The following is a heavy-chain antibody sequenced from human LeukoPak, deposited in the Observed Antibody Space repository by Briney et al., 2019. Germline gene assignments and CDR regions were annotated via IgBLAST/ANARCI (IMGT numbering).Heavy chain of an antibody. Sequence: PGGSLRLSCVTSGFTFSSFYMNWARQAPGKGLEWVANINQDGSEKYYVDSVEGRFTVSRDNAKNSLYLHMDSLRAEDTAVFYCARGYATAFDSWGQGALVTVSS. V-gene: IGHV3-7*01. CDR3: ARGYATAFDS. CDR2: INQDGSEK. J-gene: IGHJ4*02. D-gene: IGHD2-2*01. CDR1: GFTFSSFY.